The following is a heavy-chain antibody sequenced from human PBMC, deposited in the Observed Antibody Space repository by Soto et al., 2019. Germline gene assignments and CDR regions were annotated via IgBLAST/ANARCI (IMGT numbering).Heavy chain of an antibody. CDR1: GFTFSSYA. Sequence: SGGSLRLSCAASGFTFSSYAMSWVRQAPGKGLEWVSAISGSGGSTYYADSVKGRFTISRDNSKNTLYLQMNSLRAEDTAVYYCAKTELYGSGSFEWWFSYFDYWGQGTLVTVSS. CDR2: ISGSGGST. J-gene: IGHJ4*02. CDR3: AKTELYGSGSFEWWFSYFDY. D-gene: IGHD3-10*01. V-gene: IGHV3-23*01.